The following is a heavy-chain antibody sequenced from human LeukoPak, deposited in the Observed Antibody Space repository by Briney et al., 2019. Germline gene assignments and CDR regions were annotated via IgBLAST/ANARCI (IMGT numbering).Heavy chain of an antibody. Sequence: GASLKISCKGSGSIFTSYWIGWVRQLPGKGLEWMGIIYPGDSDTRYSPSFQGQVTISADKAISTAHLQWSSLKASDTAMYYCASHFYGGITYFDYWGQGTLVTVSS. D-gene: IGHD4-23*01. V-gene: IGHV5-51*01. CDR1: GSIFTSYW. CDR2: IYPGDSDT. J-gene: IGHJ4*02. CDR3: ASHFYGGITYFDY.